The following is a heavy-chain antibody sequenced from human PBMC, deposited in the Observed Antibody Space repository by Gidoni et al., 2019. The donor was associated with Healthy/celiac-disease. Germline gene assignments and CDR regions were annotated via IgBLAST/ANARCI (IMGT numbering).Heavy chain of an antibody. CDR3: ARPESIAAAGTSPSDY. V-gene: IGHV5-10-1*03. J-gene: IGHJ4*02. CDR1: GSSFTSYW. CDR2: IDPSDSYT. D-gene: IGHD6-13*01. Sequence: EVQLVQSGAEVQKPGESLRISCTGSGSSFTSYWISWGRQKPGKGLEWMGRIDPSDSYTNYSPSYQGHVTISADKSISTAYLQWSSLKASDTAMYYCARPESIAAAGTSPSDYWGQGTLVTVSS.